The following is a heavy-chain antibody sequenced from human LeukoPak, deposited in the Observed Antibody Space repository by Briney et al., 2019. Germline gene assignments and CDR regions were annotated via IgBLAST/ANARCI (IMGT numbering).Heavy chain of an antibody. Sequence: SETLSLTCTVSGGSISSYYWSWIRQPPGKGLEWIGYIYYSESINYNPSLKSRVTISVDTSKNQFSLKLSSVTAADTAVYYCAREDSSGYYPSGAFDIWGQGTMVTVSS. V-gene: IGHV4-59*01. CDR2: IYYSESI. CDR1: GGSISSYY. CDR3: AREDSSGYYPSGAFDI. D-gene: IGHD3-22*01. J-gene: IGHJ3*02.